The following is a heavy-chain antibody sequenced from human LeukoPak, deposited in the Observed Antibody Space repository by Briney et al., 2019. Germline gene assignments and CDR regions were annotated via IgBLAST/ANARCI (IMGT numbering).Heavy chain of an antibody. D-gene: IGHD6-6*01. CDR2: IYSGGST. Sequence: GGSLRLSCAASGFSVSSDYINWFRQAPGKGLEWVSVIYSGGSTYYADSVEGRFTISRHTSKNTVYLYMNNLRPEYTAVYYCVRAASSLAFDIWGQGTKVTVSS. J-gene: IGHJ3*02. V-gene: IGHV3-53*04. CDR3: VRAASSLAFDI. CDR1: GFSVSSDY.